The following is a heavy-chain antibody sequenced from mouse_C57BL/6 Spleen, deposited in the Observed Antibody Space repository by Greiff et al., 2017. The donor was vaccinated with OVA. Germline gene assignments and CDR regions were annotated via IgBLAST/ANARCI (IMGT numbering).Heavy chain of an antibody. J-gene: IGHJ4*01. Sequence: EVKVVESGGGLVQPGGSMKLSCAASGFTFSDSWMDWVRQSPEKGLEWVAEIRNKANNHATYYAESVKGRFTISRDDSKSSVYLQMNSLRAEDTGIYYCTSETPYAMDYWGQGTSVTVSS. CDR2: IRNKANNHAT. V-gene: IGHV6-6*01. CDR3: TSETPYAMDY. CDR1: GFTFSDSW.